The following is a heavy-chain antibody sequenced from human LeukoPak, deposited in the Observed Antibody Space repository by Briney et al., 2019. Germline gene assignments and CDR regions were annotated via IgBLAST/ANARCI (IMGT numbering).Heavy chain of an antibody. CDR1: GFTFSRYS. V-gene: IGHV3-21*04. D-gene: IGHD6-6*01. CDR3: AKVGYSSSSGWFDP. J-gene: IGHJ5*02. Sequence: GGSLRLSCAASGFTFSRYSMNWVRQPPGKGLEWVSSISASGSHIYYADSVKGRFTISRDNSKNTLYLQMNSLRAEDTAVYYCAKVGYSSSSGWFDPWGQGTLVTVSS. CDR2: ISASGSHI.